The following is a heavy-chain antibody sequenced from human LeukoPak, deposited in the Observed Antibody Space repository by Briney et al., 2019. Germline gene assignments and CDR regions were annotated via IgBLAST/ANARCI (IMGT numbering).Heavy chain of an antibody. V-gene: IGHV1-2*02. CDR3: ARGAGSGSYYIIDY. CDR2: INPNSGGT. Sequence: GASVKVSCKASGYTFTGYYMHWVRRAPGQGLEWMGWINPNSGGTNYAQKFQGRVTMTRDTSISTAYMELSRLRSDDTAVYYCARGAGSGSYYIIDYWGQGTLVTVSS. J-gene: IGHJ4*02. CDR1: GYTFTGYY. D-gene: IGHD3-10*01.